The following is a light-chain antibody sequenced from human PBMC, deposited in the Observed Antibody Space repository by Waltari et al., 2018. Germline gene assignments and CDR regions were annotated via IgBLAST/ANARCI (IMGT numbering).Light chain of an antibody. CDR3: CSYAGSRTPWG. V-gene: IGLV2-23*01. J-gene: IGLJ3*02. CDR2: EGI. Sequence: QEYQVDAPNSVIYEGIRRPSGISNRFSGSKSGNTASLTISRLQAEDEADYFCCSYAGSRTPWGFGGGTRVTVL.